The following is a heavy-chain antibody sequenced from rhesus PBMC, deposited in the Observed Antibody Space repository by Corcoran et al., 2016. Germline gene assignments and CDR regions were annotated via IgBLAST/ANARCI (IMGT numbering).Heavy chain of an antibody. CDR1: GGSISDSYF. J-gene: IGHJ4*01. D-gene: IGHD4-29*01. V-gene: IGHV4-106*01. CDR2: NYGSGRAT. CDR3: ARSSDYVFDY. Sequence: QVPLQESGPGPVKPSETLSLTCAVSGGSISDSYFWRWIGQPPGKGLEWFGYNYGSGRATYSHPSLRSRVTIATATTKHQCSLKLSAVTAAGTAVYYCARSSDYVFDYWGQGVLVTVSS.